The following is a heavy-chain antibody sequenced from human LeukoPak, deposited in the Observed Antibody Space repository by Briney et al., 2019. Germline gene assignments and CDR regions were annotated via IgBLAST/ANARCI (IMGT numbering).Heavy chain of an antibody. CDR1: GGSISSSSYY. CDR2: IYYSGST. D-gene: IGHD3-22*01. CDR3: ARPYYYDSSGYYFDY. Sequence: SETLSLTCTVSGGSISSSSYYWGWIRQPPGKGLEWIGSIYYSGSTYYNPSLKSRVTISVDTSKNQFSLKLSSVTAADTAVYYCARPYYYDSSGYYFDYWGQGTLVTVSS. J-gene: IGHJ4*02. V-gene: IGHV4-39*01.